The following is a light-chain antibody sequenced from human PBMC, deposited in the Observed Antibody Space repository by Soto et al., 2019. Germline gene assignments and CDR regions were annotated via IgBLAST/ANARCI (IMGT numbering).Light chain of an antibody. CDR2: VAS. CDR3: LQDYNYPRT. Sequence: EIVMTQSPVTLSVSPGDRATLSCRASQSVNSNLAWYQHKPGQTPKLLIYVASTRATGIPARFSGSGSGTEFTLTISSLQPEDFGNYYCLQDYNYPRTFGQGTKVEIK. V-gene: IGKV3-15*01. J-gene: IGKJ1*01. CDR1: QSVNSN.